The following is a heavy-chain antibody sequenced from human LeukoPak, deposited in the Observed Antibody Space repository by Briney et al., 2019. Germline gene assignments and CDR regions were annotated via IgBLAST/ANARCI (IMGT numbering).Heavy chain of an antibody. D-gene: IGHD1-26*01. CDR2: IRYDGSNK. V-gene: IGHV3-30*02. CDR3: AKDRDTMSGTYYYDMDV. J-gene: IGHJ6*03. CDR1: GFTFSNFG. Sequence: PGGSLRLSCAASGFTFSNFGMHWVRQAPGKGLEWVAFIRYDGSNKYYADSVKGRFTISRDNSKNTLYLQMNSLRGEDTAVYYCAKDRDTMSGTYYYDMDVWGKGTTVAVSS.